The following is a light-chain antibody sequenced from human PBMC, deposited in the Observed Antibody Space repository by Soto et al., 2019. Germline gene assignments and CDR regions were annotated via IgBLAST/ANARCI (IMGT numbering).Light chain of an antibody. V-gene: IGLV2-14*01. J-gene: IGLJ1*01. CDR1: GSDVGGYKF. CDR3: SSYTGSDTRYV. Sequence: QFVLTQPASVSGSPGQSITISCTGTGSDVGGYKFVSWYQQHPGKTPRLMIYEVSNRPSGVSNRFSGSKSGNTASLTISGLQAEDEADYYCSSYTGSDTRYVFGTGTKVTVL. CDR2: EVS.